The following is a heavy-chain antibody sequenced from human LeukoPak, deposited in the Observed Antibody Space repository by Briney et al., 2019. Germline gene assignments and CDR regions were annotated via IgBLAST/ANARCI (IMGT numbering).Heavy chain of an antibody. CDR1: GFTFSNAW. Sequence: GGSLRLSCAASGFTFSNAWMSWVRQAPGKGLEWVGRIKSETDGGTTDYAAPVKGRFTISRDDSKNTLYLQMNSLKAEDTAVYYCTTDRWDYDYVWGSYRHYYFDYWGQGTLVTVSS. CDR2: IKSETDGGTT. CDR3: TTDRWDYDYVWGSYRHYYFDY. V-gene: IGHV3-15*01. J-gene: IGHJ4*02. D-gene: IGHD3-16*02.